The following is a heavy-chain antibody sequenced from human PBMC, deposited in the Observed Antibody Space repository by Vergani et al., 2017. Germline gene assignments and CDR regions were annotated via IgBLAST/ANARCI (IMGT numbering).Heavy chain of an antibody. J-gene: IGHJ4*02. V-gene: IGHV4-34*01. CDR1: GGSLSGYY. CDR2: INHGGNT. Sequence: QVQLQQWGAGLLKPSETLSLTCGVYGGSLSGYYWTWIRQPPGKGLEWIGEINHGGNTNYNPPLKSRVTISVDTSKNQFSLKLTSVTAADTAVYYCARGRGWLQLQLGYYFDYWGQGTLVTVSS. D-gene: IGHD5-24*01. CDR3: ARGRGWLQLQLGYYFDY.